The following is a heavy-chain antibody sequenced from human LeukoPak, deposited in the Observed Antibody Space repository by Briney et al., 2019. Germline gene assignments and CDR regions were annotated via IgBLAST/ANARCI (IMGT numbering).Heavy chain of an antibody. Sequence: SETLSLTCTVSGGSISTYYWTWIRQPPGKGLEWIGYIYYSGSTNYNPSLKSRVTISVDTSKNQFSLKLNSVTAADTAVYYCARLRYITGTNDWGQGTLVTVSS. CDR2: IYYSGST. D-gene: IGHD1-7*01. V-gene: IGHV4-59*01. CDR3: ARLRYITGTND. CDR1: GGSISTYY. J-gene: IGHJ4*02.